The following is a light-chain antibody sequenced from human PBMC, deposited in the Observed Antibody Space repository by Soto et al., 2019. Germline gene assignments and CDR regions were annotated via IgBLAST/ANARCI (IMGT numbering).Light chain of an antibody. J-gene: IGLJ2*01. Sequence: QSVLTQPPSASGTPGQRVTISCSGSSSKIGSNYVYWYQQLPGTAPKLLIDSNNQRPSGVPDRFSGSKSGTSASLAISGLRSEDEADYYCAAWDDSLSGVVFGGGTKLTGL. CDR3: AAWDDSLSGVV. CDR1: SSKIGSNY. CDR2: SNN. V-gene: IGLV1-47*02.